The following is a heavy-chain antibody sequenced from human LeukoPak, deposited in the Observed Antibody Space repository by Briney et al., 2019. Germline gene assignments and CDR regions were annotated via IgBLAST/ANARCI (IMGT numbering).Heavy chain of an antibody. CDR3: AKDLTRGYYYDSSGYPIDY. J-gene: IGHJ4*02. Sequence: GGSLRLSCAASGFTFSSYGMSWVRQAPGKGLEWVSAISGSGGSTYYADSVKGRFTISGDNSKNTLYLQMNSLRAEDTAVYYCAKDLTRGYYYDSSGYPIDYWGQGTLVTVSS. D-gene: IGHD3-22*01. CDR1: GFTFSSYG. V-gene: IGHV3-23*01. CDR2: ISGSGGST.